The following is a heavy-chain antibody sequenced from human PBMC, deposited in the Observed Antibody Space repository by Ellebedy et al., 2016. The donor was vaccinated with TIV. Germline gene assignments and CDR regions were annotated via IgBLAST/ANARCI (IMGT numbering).Heavy chain of an antibody. V-gene: IGHV3-48*01. CDR3: ARDSNVDTAMVDLGMDV. CDR1: GFTFSSYS. Sequence: PGGSLRLSCAASGFTFSSYSMNWVRQAPGKGLEWVSYISSSSSTIYYADSVKGRFTISRDNSKNTLYLQMNSLRAEDTAVYYCARDSNVDTAMVDLGMDVWGQGTTVTVSS. D-gene: IGHD5-18*01. CDR2: ISSSSSTI. J-gene: IGHJ6*02.